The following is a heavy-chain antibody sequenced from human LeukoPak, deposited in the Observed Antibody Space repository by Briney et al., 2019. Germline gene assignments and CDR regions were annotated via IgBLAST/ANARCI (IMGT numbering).Heavy chain of an antibody. D-gene: IGHD3-22*01. Sequence: GGSLRLACAAPGFTCSEYYMRWIRQAPGEGREWVSYIRSSSSYRNYADSVKGRFTISRDNAKNSLYLQMNSLRAEDTAVYYCARGYYDNSGYYFPFDFWGQGTLVTVSS. CDR1: GFTCSEYY. CDR3: ARGYYDNSGYYFPFDF. J-gene: IGHJ4*02. V-gene: IGHV3-11*06. CDR2: IRSSSSYR.